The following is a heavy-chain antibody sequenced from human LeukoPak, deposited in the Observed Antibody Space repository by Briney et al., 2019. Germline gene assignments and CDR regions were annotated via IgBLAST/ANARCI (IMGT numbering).Heavy chain of an antibody. CDR3: ARGRDFDY. CDR1: GGSISSGGYS. CDR2: IYHSGST. J-gene: IGHJ4*02. V-gene: IGHV4-30-2*01. Sequence: SQTLSLTCAVSGGSISSGGYSWSWIRQPPGKGLEWIGYIYHSGSTCYNPSLKSRVTISVDRSKNQFSLKLSSVTAADTAVYYCARGRDFDYWGQGTLVTVSS.